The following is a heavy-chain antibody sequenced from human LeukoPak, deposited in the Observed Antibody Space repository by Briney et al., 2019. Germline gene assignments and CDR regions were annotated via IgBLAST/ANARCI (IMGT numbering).Heavy chain of an antibody. J-gene: IGHJ4*02. Sequence: SETLSLTCTVSGGSISRYYWSWIRQPPGKGLEWIGYIYYSGTTNYNPSLKSRVTISLDTSKNQFSLKLSSVTAADTAVYYCARSSDLALWGQGTLVTVSS. CDR2: IYYSGTT. CDR3: ARSSDLAL. V-gene: IGHV4-59*01. CDR1: GGSISRYY. D-gene: IGHD3-10*01.